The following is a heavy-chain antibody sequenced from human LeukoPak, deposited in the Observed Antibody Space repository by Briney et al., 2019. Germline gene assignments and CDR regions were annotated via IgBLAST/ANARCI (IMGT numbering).Heavy chain of an antibody. Sequence: ASVKVSCKASGYTFTSYAMNWVRQAPGQGLEWMGWINTNTGNPTYAQGFTGRFVFSLDTSVSPAYLQVSSLKAEDTAVYYCARGYTKDMASVTHFDYWGQGTLVTVSS. V-gene: IGHV7-4-1*02. D-gene: IGHD4-17*01. CDR2: INTNTGNP. J-gene: IGHJ4*02. CDR3: ARGYTKDMASVTHFDY. CDR1: GYTFTSYA.